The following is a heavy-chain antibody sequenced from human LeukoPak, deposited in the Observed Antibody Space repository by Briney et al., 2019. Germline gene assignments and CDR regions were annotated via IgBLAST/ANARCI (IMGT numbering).Heavy chain of an antibody. CDR1: GFTFSSYS. CDR2: IGSTSNNI. CDR3: ARDLGGDFGGWFDP. D-gene: IGHD4-17*01. V-gene: IGHV3-48*02. Sequence: GGSLRLSCVASGFTFSSYSMNWVRQAPGKGLEWVSFIGSTSNNIDYADSVKGRFTISRDNAKNALFLQMNGLRDEDAAVYYCARDLGGDFGGWFDPWGQGTLVTVSS. J-gene: IGHJ5*02.